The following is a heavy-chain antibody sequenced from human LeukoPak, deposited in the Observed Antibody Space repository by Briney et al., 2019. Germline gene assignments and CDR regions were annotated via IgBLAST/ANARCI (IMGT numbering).Heavy chain of an antibody. J-gene: IGHJ3*02. V-gene: IGHV4-38-2*02. CDR1: GYSISSGYY. Sequence: SETLSLTCTVSGYSISSGYYWGWIRQPPGKGLEWIGSIYHSGSTYYDPSLKSRVTISVDTSKNQFSLKLSSVTAADTAVYYCAKVGKGQLLEAFDIWGQGTMVTVSP. D-gene: IGHD2-2*01. CDR3: AKVGKGQLLEAFDI. CDR2: IYHSGST.